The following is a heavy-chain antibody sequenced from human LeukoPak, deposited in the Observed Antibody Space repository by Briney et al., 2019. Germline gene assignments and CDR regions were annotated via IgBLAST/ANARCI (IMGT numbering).Heavy chain of an antibody. D-gene: IGHD3-9*01. CDR2: ISYDGSNE. CDR1: GFTFSSYV. J-gene: IGHJ4*02. CDR3: ARYYDILTGYSYFDY. Sequence: GGSLRLSCAASGFTFSSYVMHWVRQAPGKGLEWVAIISYDGSNEYYADSVKGRFTISRDNAKNSLYLQMNSLRAEDTAVYYCARYYDILTGYSYFDYWGQGTLVTVSS. V-gene: IGHV3-30*04.